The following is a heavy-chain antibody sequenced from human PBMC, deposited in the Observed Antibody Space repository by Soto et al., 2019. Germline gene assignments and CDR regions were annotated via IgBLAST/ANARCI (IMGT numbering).Heavy chain of an antibody. J-gene: IGHJ5*02. D-gene: IGHD2-15*01. CDR1: GGSISSGGFH. Sequence: ASETLSLTCTVSGGSISSGGFHWSWIRQHPGKGLEWIGYIYDSGTTYNNPSLKSRVTISVDTSKNQFSLKLSSVTAADTAVYYCARGRYCSGGSCTKGPNWFDPWGQGTLVTVSS. CDR2: IYDSGTT. CDR3: ARGRYCSGGSCTKGPNWFDP. V-gene: IGHV4-31*03.